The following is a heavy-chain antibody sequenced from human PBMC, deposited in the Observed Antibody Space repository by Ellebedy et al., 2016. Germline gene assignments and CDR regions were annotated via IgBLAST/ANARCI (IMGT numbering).Heavy chain of an antibody. D-gene: IGHD1-14*01. V-gene: IGHV3-30-3*01. CDR3: AKGDHTYNY. J-gene: IGHJ4*02. Sequence: GESLKISXAASGFTFSSYAMHWVRQAPGKGLEWVAVISYDGSNKYYADSVKGRFTISRDNSKNTLYLQMNSLRAEDTAVYYCAKGDHTYNYWGQGTLVTVSS. CDR1: GFTFSSYA. CDR2: ISYDGSNK.